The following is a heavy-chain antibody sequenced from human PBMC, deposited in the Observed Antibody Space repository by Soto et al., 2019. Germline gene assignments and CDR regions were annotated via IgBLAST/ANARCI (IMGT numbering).Heavy chain of an antibody. D-gene: IGHD3-10*01. CDR2: IYYSGST. V-gene: IGHV4-59*08. CDR1: GGSISSYY. J-gene: IGHJ4*02. CDR3: ARTNFGELLYIDY. Sequence: SETLSLTCTVSGGSISSYYWSWIRQPPGKGLEWIGYIYYSGSTYYNPSLKSRVTISVDTSKNQFSLKLSSVTAADTAVYYCARTNFGELLYIDYWGQGTLVTVSS.